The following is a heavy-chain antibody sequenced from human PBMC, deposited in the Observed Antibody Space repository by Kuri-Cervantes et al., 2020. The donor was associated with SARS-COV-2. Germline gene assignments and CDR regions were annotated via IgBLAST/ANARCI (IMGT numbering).Heavy chain of an antibody. Sequence: GGSLRLSCAASGFTFSSYWMSWVRQAPGKGLVWVSRINPDGSYTNNTDSVKGRFTLSRDNAKNMLFLQMNSLRAEDTAVYYCVSDGDHWNFDYWGQGTLVTVSS. CDR3: VSDGDHWNFDY. J-gene: IGHJ4*02. CDR1: GFTFSSYW. V-gene: IGHV3-74*01. CDR2: INPDGSYT. D-gene: IGHD1-1*01.